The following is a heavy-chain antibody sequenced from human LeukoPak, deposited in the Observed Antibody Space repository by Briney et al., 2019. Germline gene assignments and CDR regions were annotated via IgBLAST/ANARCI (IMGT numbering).Heavy chain of an antibody. CDR3: ARGPYSYDSSGAFDI. D-gene: IGHD3-22*01. Sequence: SETLSLTCAVYGGSFSGYYWSCLRQPPGKGLEWIGEINHSGTTNYNPSLKSRVTISVDTSKNQFSLKLSSVTAADTAVYFCARGPYSYDSSGAFDIWGQGTMVTVSS. J-gene: IGHJ3*02. V-gene: IGHV4-34*01. CDR1: GGSFSGYY. CDR2: INHSGTT.